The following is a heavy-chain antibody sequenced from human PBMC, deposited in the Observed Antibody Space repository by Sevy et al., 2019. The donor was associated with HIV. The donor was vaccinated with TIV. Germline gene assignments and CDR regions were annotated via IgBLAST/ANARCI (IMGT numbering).Heavy chain of an antibody. D-gene: IGHD1-26*01. CDR1: GFTFSNAW. Sequence: GGSLRLSCAASGFTFSNAWMSWVRQAPGKGLEWVGRIKSKTDGGTTDDAAPVKGRFTISRDDSKNTLYLQMNSLKTEDTAVYYCTTEQVGATRVRPSYYYYYGMDVWGQGTTVTVSS. J-gene: IGHJ6*02. CDR3: TTEQVGATRVRPSYYYYYGMDV. CDR2: IKSKTDGGTT. V-gene: IGHV3-15*01.